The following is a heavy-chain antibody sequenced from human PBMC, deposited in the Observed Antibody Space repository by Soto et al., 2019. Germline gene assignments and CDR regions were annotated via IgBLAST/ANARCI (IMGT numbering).Heavy chain of an antibody. J-gene: IGHJ6*02. D-gene: IGHD4-4*01. Sequence: QVQLVQSGAAVKKPGASVKVSCKASGYTFSSFYMHWVRQAPGRGLEWMGIINPSGGDTGYGKKFQRGLTMTRDTSTSTVYIEVSSLRPDDTAVYYCARGLNDYSTSSGRRSAQRGYYYGMDVWGQGTTVTVS. CDR2: INPSGGDT. V-gene: IGHV1-46*01. CDR1: GYTFSSFY. CDR3: ARGLNDYSTSSGRRSAQRGYYYGMDV.